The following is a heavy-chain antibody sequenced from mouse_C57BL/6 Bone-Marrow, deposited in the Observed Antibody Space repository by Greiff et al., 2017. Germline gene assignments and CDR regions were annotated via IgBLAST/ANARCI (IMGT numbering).Heavy chain of an antibody. D-gene: IGHD2-10*02. J-gene: IGHJ3*01. CDR3: ARSLYGNGFAY. Sequence: QVQLQQSDAELVKPGASVKISCKVSGYTFTDYTIHWMKQRHEQGLAWIGDIYPSDGSTKYNEKFKGKATLTADKSSSTPYMELNSLTSEASAVISCARSLYGNGFAYWAQGTLVTVSA. V-gene: IGHV1-78*01. CDR1: GYTFTDYT. CDR2: IYPSDGST.